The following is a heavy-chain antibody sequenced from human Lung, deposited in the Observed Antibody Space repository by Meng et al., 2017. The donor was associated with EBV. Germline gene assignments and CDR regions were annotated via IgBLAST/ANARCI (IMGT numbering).Heavy chain of an antibody. J-gene: IGHJ4*02. Sequence: QVQLVQSGPELKHPGASVKVSCWPSGYIFTSYAINLVRQAPGQGPDWMGWIDPNTGNPTYDQGFTGRFVFSLDTSVSTAYLQINSLRADDTAVYYCARDSPLDGYSLLDYWGQGTLVTVSS. CDR1: GYIFTSYA. CDR3: ARDSPLDGYSLLDY. CDR2: IDPNTGNP. D-gene: IGHD5-24*01. V-gene: IGHV7-4-1*02.